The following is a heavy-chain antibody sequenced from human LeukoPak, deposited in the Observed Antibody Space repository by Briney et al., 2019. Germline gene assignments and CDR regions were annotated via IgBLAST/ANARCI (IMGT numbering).Heavy chain of an antibody. V-gene: IGHV3-66*01. D-gene: IGHD3-3*01. CDR2: IYSGGST. CDR3: ARNPVGDYDFWSGYFT. CDR1: GFTVSSNY. J-gene: IGHJ5*02. Sequence: PGGSLRLSCAASGFTVSSNYMSWVRQAPGKGLEWVSVIYSGGSTYYADSVRGRFTISRDNSKNTLYLQMNSLRAEDTAVYYCARNPVGDYDFWSGYFTWGQGTLVTVSS.